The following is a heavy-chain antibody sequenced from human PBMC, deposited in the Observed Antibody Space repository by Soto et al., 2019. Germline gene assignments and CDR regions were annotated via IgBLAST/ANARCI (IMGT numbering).Heavy chain of an antibody. D-gene: IGHD3-16*01. CDR2: IYYSGSI. CDR3: ARRWGTTFDS. J-gene: IGHJ4*02. V-gene: IGHV4-59*08. CDR1: GGSISSYY. Sequence: QVQLQESGPGLVKPSETLSLTCTVSGGSISSYYWSWIRQPPGKGLEWIGYIYYSGSINYNPSLKSPVTISVDTSKNQFSLKLSSVTAADTAVYYCARRWGTTFDSWGQGTLVTVSS.